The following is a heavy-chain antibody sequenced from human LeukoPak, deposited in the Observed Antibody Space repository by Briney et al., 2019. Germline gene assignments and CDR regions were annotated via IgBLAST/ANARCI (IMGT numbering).Heavy chain of an antibody. J-gene: IGHJ6*04. CDR2: INGGGTTK. CDR3: TRGVFSDV. V-gene: IGHV3-11*01. Sequence: GGSLRLSCAASGFIFSDYYMNWICQAPGKGLEWVSHINGGGTTKYYADSVRGRFTLSRDNAKNTLYLQINNLRAEDTAVYYCTRGVFSDVWGTGTTVTVSS. CDR1: GFIFSDYY.